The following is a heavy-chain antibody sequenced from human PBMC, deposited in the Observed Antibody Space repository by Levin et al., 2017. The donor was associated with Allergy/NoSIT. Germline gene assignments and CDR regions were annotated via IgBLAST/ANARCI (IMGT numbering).Heavy chain of an antibody. CDR2: ISHDGSNK. V-gene: IGHV3-30*18. CDR3: AKPLGIGEAGWLESGLDV. D-gene: IGHD6-13*01. CDR1: GFTFSSYG. J-gene: IGHJ6*04. Sequence: QPGGSLRLSCAASGFTFSSYGMHWVRQAPGKGLEWVAVISHDGSNKYYADSVKGRFTISRDDSKNTLYLQMNSLRAEDTAVFYCAKPLGIGEAGWLESGLDVWGKGTTVTVSS.